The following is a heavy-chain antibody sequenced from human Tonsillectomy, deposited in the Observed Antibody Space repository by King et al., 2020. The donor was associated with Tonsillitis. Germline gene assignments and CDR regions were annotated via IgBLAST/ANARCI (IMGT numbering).Heavy chain of an antibody. CDR1: GFTFSHYW. D-gene: IGHD3-3*01. CDR3: ARQIGVVSWYH. Sequence: VQLVESGGGLVQPGGSLRLSCAASGFTFSHYWMHWVRLAPGKGLVWFSRTNIVGSITNYADSVQGRFTISRDNAKSTLYLQMNSLRAEDTAVYYCARQIGVVSWYHWGQGTLVTVSS. J-gene: IGHJ5*02. V-gene: IGHV3-74*01. CDR2: TNIVGSIT.